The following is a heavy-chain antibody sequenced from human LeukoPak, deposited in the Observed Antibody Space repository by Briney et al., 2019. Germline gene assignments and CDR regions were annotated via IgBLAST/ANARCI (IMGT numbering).Heavy chain of an antibody. V-gene: IGHV1-2*02. J-gene: IGHJ6*03. Sequence: ASVTVSCKASGYTFTGYYMHWVRQAPGQGLEWMGWINPNSGGTNYAQKFQGRVTMTRDTSISTAYMELSRLRSDDTAVYYCARDRLYYYYYMDVWGKGTTVTVSS. CDR2: INPNSGGT. CDR3: ARDRLYYYYYMDV. CDR1: GYTFTGYY.